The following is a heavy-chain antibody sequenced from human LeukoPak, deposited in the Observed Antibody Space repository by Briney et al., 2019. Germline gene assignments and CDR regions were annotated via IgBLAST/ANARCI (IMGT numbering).Heavy chain of an antibody. CDR3: ARSVPFDY. CDR1: GFTFSSYS. CDR2: ISSSGSYI. Sequence: GGSLRLSCAASGFTFSSYSMNWVRQAPGKGLEWVSSISSSGSYIYYADSVKGRFTISRDNAKNSLYLQMNSLRAEDTAVYYCARSVPFDYWGQGTLVTVSS. V-gene: IGHV3-21*01. J-gene: IGHJ4*02.